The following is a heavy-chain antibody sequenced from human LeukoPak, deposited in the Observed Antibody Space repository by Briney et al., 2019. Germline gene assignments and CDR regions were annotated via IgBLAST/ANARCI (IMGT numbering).Heavy chain of an antibody. J-gene: IGHJ2*01. Sequence: TGGSLRLSCAASGFTVSSNEMSWVRQAPGKGLEWVSSISGGSTYYADSRKGRFTISRDNSKNTLHLQMNSLRAEDTAVYFCARDSVAVTDPDFDLWGRGTLVTVSS. D-gene: IGHD6-19*01. CDR2: ISGGST. CDR3: ARDSVAVTDPDFDL. CDR1: GFTVSSNE. V-gene: IGHV3-38-3*01.